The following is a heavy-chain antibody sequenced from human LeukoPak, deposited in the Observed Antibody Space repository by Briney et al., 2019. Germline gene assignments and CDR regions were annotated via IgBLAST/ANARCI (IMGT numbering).Heavy chain of an antibody. J-gene: IGHJ5*02. V-gene: IGHV1-2*02. CDR3: AREGCISSSCHVIGDDKWLDP. D-gene: IGHD2-2*01. Sequence: ASVKVSCKASGYIFAASLLHWVRQAPGQPLEWMGWINLHIGVTKYAQKFQGRVTLTTDTSIGTAYMDLSRLTSDDTAVYYCAREGCISSSCHVIGDDKWLDPWGQGTLVTVSS. CDR2: INLHIGVT. CDR1: GYIFAASL.